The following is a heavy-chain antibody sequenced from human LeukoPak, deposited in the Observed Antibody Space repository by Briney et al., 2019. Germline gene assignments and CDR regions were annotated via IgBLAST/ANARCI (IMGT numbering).Heavy chain of an antibody. J-gene: IGHJ4*02. V-gene: IGHV4-59*02. Sequence: SESLSLTCTVSGGSVTGYYWSWLRQPPGKGLEWIGYIYYSGNTNYNPSLKSRVTLSVDTSKNQFSLKLSSVTAADTAVYYCAEKYSTTLDYWGQGSLVTVSS. CDR2: IYYSGNT. CDR3: AEKYSTTLDY. CDR1: GGSVTGYY. D-gene: IGHD6-6*01.